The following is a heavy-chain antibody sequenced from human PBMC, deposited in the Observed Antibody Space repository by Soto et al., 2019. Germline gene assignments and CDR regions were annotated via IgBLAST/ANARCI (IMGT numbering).Heavy chain of an antibody. CDR2: MNPNTGNS. V-gene: IGHV1-8*01. D-gene: IGHD3-22*01. J-gene: IGHJ4*02. CDR3: ARDHHYYDSSGYYLIDY. CDR1: GYTFTSYD. Sequence: ASVKVSCKASGYTFTSYDIYWVRQATGQGLEWMGWMNPNTGNSGYAQKLQGRVTMTTDTSTSTAYMELRSLRSDDTAVYYCARDHHYYDSSGYYLIDYWGQGTLVTVSS.